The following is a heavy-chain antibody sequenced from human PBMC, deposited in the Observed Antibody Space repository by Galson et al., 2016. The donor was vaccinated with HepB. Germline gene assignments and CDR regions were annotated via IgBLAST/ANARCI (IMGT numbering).Heavy chain of an antibody. J-gene: IGHJ6*02. D-gene: IGHD3-22*01. CDR1: GFTFSSYG. CDR3: ARDGYYYDSSGQWAYHYDEKDG. V-gene: IGHV3-48*02. CDR2: ISSIISII. Sequence: SLRLSCAASGFTFSSYGMNWVRQAPGKGLEWVAYISSIISIIDYVDSVKGRFTISRDNAKNSMYLQMNSLRDEDTDVCYCARDGYYYDSSGQWAYHYDEKDGWGQGTTVTVSS.